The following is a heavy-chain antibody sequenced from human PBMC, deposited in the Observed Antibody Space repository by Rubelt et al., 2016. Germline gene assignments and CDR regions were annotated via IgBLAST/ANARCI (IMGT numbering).Heavy chain of an antibody. CDR1: GFTFSSYA. Sequence: QVQLVESGGGVVQPGRSLRLSCAASGFTFSSYAMHWVRQAPGKGLEWVAVISYDGSNKYYADSVKGRFTIFRDKSKNTLYLQMNSLRAEDTAVYYCAKIYSYGFDYYYYGMDVWGQGTTVTVSS. J-gene: IGHJ6*02. V-gene: IGHV3-30*04. CDR3: AKIYSYGFDYYYYGMDV. D-gene: IGHD5-18*01. CDR2: ISYDGSNK.